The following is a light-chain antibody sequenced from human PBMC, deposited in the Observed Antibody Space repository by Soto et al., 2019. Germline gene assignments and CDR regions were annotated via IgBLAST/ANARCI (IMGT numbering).Light chain of an antibody. CDR1: QSVSSSY. Sequence: EIVLTQSPGTLSLSPGERATLSCRASQSVSSSYLAWYQQKPGQAPRLLIYGASSRATGIPDRFSGSGSGTDFTLTISRLEPEDFAVYYCQQYGSSPRTFAQGNKVEIK. V-gene: IGKV3-20*01. CDR2: GAS. J-gene: IGKJ1*01. CDR3: QQYGSSPRT.